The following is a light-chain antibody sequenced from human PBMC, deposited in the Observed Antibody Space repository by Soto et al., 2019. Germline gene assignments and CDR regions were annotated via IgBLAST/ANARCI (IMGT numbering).Light chain of an antibody. J-gene: IGLJ3*02. CDR2: ADR. V-gene: IGLV3-21*02. Sequence: SYELTQPPSVSVAPGQTARITCGGDNIGSKSLHWYQQKPGQAPVLVVCADRDRPSGIPERFSGSNSGNTATLTISRVEAGDEAGYYCHLWDSSSDHWVFGGGTKLTVL. CDR1: NIGSKS. CDR3: HLWDSSSDHWV.